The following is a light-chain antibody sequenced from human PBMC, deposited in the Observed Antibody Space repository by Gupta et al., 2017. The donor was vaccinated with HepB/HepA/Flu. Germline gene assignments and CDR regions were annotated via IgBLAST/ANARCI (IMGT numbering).Light chain of an antibody. CDR2: DEN. CDR1: SSDIGAYNY. Sequence: QSALTQPAAVSASPRQSITNSSTGTSSDIGAYNYVSWYQQHPGTAPTLVISDENIRPSGVSNRFSGSKSGTTASLTINGLHPEDEADYYCTSSKRVKLGWVFGRGTKLTVL. J-gene: IGLJ3*02. V-gene: IGLV2-14*03. CDR3: TSSKRVKLGWV.